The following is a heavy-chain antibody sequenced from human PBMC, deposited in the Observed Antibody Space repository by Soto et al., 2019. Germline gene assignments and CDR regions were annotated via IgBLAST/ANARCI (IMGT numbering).Heavy chain of an antibody. CDR1: GDSVSSNSAA. J-gene: IGHJ4*02. D-gene: IGHD6-13*01. Sequence: SQTLSVTCAISGDSVSSNSAAWNWIRQSPSRGLEWLGRTYYRSKWYNDYAVSVKSRITINPDTSKNQFSLQLNSVTPEDTAVYYCAKDADLKAAAYYFDYWGQGALVTVS. CDR3: AKDADLKAAAYYFDY. CDR2: TYYRSKWYN. V-gene: IGHV6-1*01.